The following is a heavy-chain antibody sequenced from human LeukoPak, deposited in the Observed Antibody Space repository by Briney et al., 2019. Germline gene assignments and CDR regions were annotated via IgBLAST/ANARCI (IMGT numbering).Heavy chain of an antibody. V-gene: IGHV7-4-1*02. CDR1: GYTFTSYG. J-gene: IGHJ3*02. CDR2: IDTNTGNP. D-gene: IGHD3-22*01. Sequence: GASGKVSCKASGYTFTSYGISWVRQAPGQGLEWMGWIDTNTGNPTYDQGFTGRFVFSLDTSVNTAYLQISSLKAEDTAVYYCATTGDSSGYDAFDIWGQGTMVTVSS. CDR3: ATTGDSSGYDAFDI.